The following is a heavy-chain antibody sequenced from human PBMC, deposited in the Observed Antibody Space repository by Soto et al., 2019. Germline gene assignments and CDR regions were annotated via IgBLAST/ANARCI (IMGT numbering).Heavy chain of an antibody. CDR1: GFNFSSYG. D-gene: IGHD5-18*01. V-gene: IGHV3-30*18. Sequence: GGSLRLSSAASGFNFSSYGMHWVRQAPGKGLEWVAVISYDGSNKYYADSVKGRFTISRDNSKNTLYLQMNSLRAEDTAVYYCAKGSTAGPYYYYMDVWGKGTTVTVSS. J-gene: IGHJ6*03. CDR3: AKGSTAGPYYYYMDV. CDR2: ISYDGSNK.